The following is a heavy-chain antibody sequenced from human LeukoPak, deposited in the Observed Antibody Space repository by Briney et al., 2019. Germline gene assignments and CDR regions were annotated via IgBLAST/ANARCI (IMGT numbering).Heavy chain of an antibody. CDR3: VAEGCSGGICYPYFDL. CDR2: FDPANGGK. Sequence: ASVKVSCKVSGNTLTEVSMHWVRQAPGKELQWIGGFDPANGGKIYAQQFQGRVTMTEDTSTDTAYMELNSLRSEDTAVYYCVAEGCSGGICYPYFDLWGRGTLVIVSS. D-gene: IGHD2-15*01. J-gene: IGHJ2*01. CDR1: GNTLTEVS. V-gene: IGHV1-24*01.